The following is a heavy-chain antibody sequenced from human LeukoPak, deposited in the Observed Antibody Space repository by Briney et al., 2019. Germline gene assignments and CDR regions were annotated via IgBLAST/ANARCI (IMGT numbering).Heavy chain of an antibody. CDR2: NNGDGSTT. CDR3: ARDPRNVGLAP. V-gene: IGHV3-74*01. CDR1: GFSLSGYW. D-gene: IGHD2-15*01. Sequence: GGSLRLSCVASGFSLSGYWMYWVRQSPGKGLMYISRNNGDGSTTNYADVVKGRFTMSRDNVKNTLYLQMNSLRVEDTAVYYCARDPRNVGLAPWGQGTLVTVSS. J-gene: IGHJ5*02.